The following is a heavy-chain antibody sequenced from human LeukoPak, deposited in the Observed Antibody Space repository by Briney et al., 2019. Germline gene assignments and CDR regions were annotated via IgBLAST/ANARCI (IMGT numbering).Heavy chain of an antibody. D-gene: IGHD7-27*01. CDR2: IRGDAGST. J-gene: IGHJ4*02. V-gene: IGHV3-20*04. Sequence: GGSLRLSCAASGFTFDAFGMTWVRQAPGKGLEWVAAIRGDAGSTGYADSVKGRFTISRDNAKNSLYLQMNSLRVEDTALYYCARVWAWGSGNYFDNWGQGTLVTVSS. CDR3: ARVWAWGSGNYFDN. CDR1: GFTFDAFG.